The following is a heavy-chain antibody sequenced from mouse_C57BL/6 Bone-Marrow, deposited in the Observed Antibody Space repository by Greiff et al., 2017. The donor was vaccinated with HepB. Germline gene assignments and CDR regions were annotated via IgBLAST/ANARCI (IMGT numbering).Heavy chain of an antibody. D-gene: IGHD1-1*01. J-gene: IGHJ2*01. Sequence: VQLQQSGTVLARPGASVKMSCKTSGYTFTSYWMHWVKQRPGQGLEWIGAIYPGNSDTSYNQKFKGKAKLTAVTSASTAYMELSSLTNEDSAVYYCTGDYYGSSPHYFDYGGQGTTLTVSS. CDR2: IYPGNSDT. CDR3: TGDYYGSSPHYFDY. CDR1: GYTFTSYW. V-gene: IGHV1-5*01.